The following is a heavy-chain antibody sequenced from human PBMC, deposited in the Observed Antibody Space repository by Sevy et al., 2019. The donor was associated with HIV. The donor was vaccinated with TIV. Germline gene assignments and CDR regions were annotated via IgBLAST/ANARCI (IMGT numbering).Heavy chain of an antibody. CDR1: GDSVSSNSAV. Sequence: QSLTISLTCVISGDSVSSNSAVWNWIRQSPSRALEWLGRTYYRSEWYTNYAPSVKSRITVNPDTSKNQFSLQLSSVTPAEPAVYYCARGVTLTRTTMGFDHWGQGTTVTVSS. CDR3: ARGVTLTRTTMGFDH. CDR2: TYYRSEWYT. J-gene: IGHJ4*02. V-gene: IGHV6-1*01. D-gene: IGHD1-20*01.